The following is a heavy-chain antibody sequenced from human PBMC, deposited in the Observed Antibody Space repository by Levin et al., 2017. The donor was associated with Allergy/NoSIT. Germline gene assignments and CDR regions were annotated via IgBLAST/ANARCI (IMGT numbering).Heavy chain of an antibody. D-gene: IGHD2-2*01. CDR3: AKDREYCSGTSDTYGMEV. CDR1: GFIFSNYG. V-gene: IGHV3-30*18. J-gene: IGHJ6*02. Sequence: QPGGSLRLSCAASGFIFSNYGMHWVRQAPGKGLEWVAAISFDGTNTYYGDDVKGRFAISRDNSKNTVYLQMNRLRTEDSAVYYCAKDREYCSGTSDTYGMEVWGQGTSVTVS. CDR2: ISFDGTNT.